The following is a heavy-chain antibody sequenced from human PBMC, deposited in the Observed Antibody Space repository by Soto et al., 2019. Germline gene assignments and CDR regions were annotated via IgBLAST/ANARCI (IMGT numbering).Heavy chain of an antibody. J-gene: IGHJ6*02. V-gene: IGHV1-3*05. CDR2: INAGNGNT. D-gene: IGHD1-26*01. CDR3: ARDVGGMDV. Sequence: QVQLVQSGAEEKKPGASVKVSCKASGYTFTSYAMHWLRQAPGQRLEWMGGINAGNGNTKYSKKFQGRVTITRDTSASTAYMELSSLRSEDTAVYYCARDVGGMDVWGQGTTVTVSS. CDR1: GYTFTSYA.